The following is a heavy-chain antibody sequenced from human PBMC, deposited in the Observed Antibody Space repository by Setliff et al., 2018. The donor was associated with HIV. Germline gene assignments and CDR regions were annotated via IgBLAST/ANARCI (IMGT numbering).Heavy chain of an antibody. Sequence: ASETLSLTCTVSGDSTSSSSSYWSWIRQHPGKGLEWIGYSYHSGSPSYNPSLKSRLTISLDTSKNQFSLKLSSVTAADTAVYYCARQERYCTSADCYRYFNYWGQGTLVTVSS. V-gene: IGHV4-61*05. J-gene: IGHJ4*02. D-gene: IGHD2-2*02. CDR1: GDSTSSSSSY. CDR2: SYHSGSP. CDR3: ARQERYCTSADCYRYFNY.